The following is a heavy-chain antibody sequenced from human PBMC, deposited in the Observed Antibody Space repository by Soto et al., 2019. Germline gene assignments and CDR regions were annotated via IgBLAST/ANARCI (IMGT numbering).Heavy chain of an antibody. CDR3: ARQSAAGRYYGMDV. V-gene: IGHV3-48*03. CDR2: ISSSGSTI. CDR1: GFTFSSYE. D-gene: IGHD6-25*01. J-gene: IGHJ6*02. Sequence: GGSLRLSCAASGFTFSSYEMNWVRQAPGKGLEWVSYISSSGSTIYYADSVKGRFTISRDNAKNSLYLQMNSLRAEDTAVYYCARQSAAGRYYGMDVWGQGTTVTVSS.